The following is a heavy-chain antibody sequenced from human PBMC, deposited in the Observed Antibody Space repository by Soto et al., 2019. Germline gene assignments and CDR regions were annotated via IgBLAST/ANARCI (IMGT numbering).Heavy chain of an antibody. D-gene: IGHD4-17*01. CDR3: ARDPTAVTTDFDS. Sequence: EVQLVESGGGPVKPGGSLRLSCAASGFTFSSYSMNWVRQAPGKGLEWVSSISTSSYYIYYADSVKGRFTISRDNAKNSLFLQMNSLRAEDTAVYYCARDPTAVTTDFDSWGQGTLVTVSS. V-gene: IGHV3-21*01. CDR1: GFTFSSYS. CDR2: ISTSSYYI. J-gene: IGHJ4*02.